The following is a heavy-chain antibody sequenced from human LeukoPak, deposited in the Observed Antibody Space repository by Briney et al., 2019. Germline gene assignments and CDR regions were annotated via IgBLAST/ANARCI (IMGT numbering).Heavy chain of an antibody. Sequence: ASVKVSCKASGYTFTGYYMHWVRQAPGQRREGRGIINPIGCKTNDAQKFQGRVTMTRDTSTSPVYMELSSLTSEDTAVYYCARGDHVRIYAESAFDIWGQGTMVSVSS. CDR1: GYTFTGYY. V-gene: IGHV1-46*01. CDR3: ARGDHVRIYAESAFDI. J-gene: IGHJ3*02. D-gene: IGHD3-3*01. CDR2: INPIGCKT.